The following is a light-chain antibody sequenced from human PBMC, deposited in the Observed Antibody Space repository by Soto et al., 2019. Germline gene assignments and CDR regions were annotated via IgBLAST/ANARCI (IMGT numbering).Light chain of an antibody. CDR3: SSYTYSTTHV. CDR1: SSDVGGYNY. CDR2: EVN. V-gene: IGLV2-14*01. J-gene: IGLJ1*01. Sequence: QSVLTQPASVSGSPGQSITISCTGTSSDVGGYNYVSWYQQHPGKAPKLMIYEVNNRPSGISNRFSGSKSGNTASLTISGLQAEDAADFYCSSYTYSTTHVFGTGTKLTVL.